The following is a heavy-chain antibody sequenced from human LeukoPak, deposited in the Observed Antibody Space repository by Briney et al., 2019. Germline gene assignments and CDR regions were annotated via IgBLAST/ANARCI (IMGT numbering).Heavy chain of an antibody. CDR2: ISYDGSNK. Sequence: PGGSLRLSCAASGFTFSSYGMHWVRQAPGKGLGWVAVISYDGSNKYYADSVKGRFTISRDNSKNTLYLQMNSLRAEDTAVYYCAKGGLVGATTGWGQGTLVTVSS. CDR1: GFTFSSYG. J-gene: IGHJ1*01. D-gene: IGHD1-26*01. V-gene: IGHV3-30*18. CDR3: AKGGLVGATTG.